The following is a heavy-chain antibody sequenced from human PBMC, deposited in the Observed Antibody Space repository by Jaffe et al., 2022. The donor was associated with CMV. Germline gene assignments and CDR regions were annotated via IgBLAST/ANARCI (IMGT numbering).Heavy chain of an antibody. CDR2: IYYDGST. CDR1: DGSISSSSYY. D-gene: IGHD1-20*01. CDR3: ARREGKDYKNHLYYYYFIDV. V-gene: IGHV4-39*01. J-gene: IGHJ6*03. Sequence: QVQLQESGPGLVKPSETLSLTCTVSDGSISSSSYYWGWIRQPPGKGLEWIGNIYYDGSTYSNPSLKSRVTISIDTSKNQFSLKLTSVTAADTAVYYCARREGKDYKNHLYYYYFIDVWGKGTTVTVSS.